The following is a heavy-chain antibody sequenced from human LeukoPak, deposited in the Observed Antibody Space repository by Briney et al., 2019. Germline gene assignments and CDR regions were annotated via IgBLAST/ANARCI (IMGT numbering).Heavy chain of an antibody. D-gene: IGHD3-22*01. Sequence: GGSLRLSCAASRFTFSSSAMSWVRQAPGKGLEWVSAISGDGDNRYYADSVKGRFTISRDNSKNTLYLQMNSLRAEDTAVYYCANSEVVVIIPFDYWGQGTLVTVSS. V-gene: IGHV3-23*01. J-gene: IGHJ4*02. CDR3: ANSEVVVIIPFDY. CDR1: RFTFSSSA. CDR2: ISGDGDNR.